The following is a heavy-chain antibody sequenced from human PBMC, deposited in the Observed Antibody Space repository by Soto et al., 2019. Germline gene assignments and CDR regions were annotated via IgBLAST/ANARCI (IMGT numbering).Heavy chain of an antibody. CDR2: INPSGGST. CDR1: GYTFTIYY. D-gene: IGHD3-3*01. J-gene: IGHJ5*02. CDR3: ARDGYDFWSGSHWFDP. Sequence: VKVSFQKSGYTFTIYYMPCVRQAPGQGLEWMGIINPSGGSTSYAQKFQGRVTMTRDTSTSTVYMELSSLRSEDTAVYYCARDGYDFWSGSHWFDPWGQGTLVTVSS. V-gene: IGHV1-46*01.